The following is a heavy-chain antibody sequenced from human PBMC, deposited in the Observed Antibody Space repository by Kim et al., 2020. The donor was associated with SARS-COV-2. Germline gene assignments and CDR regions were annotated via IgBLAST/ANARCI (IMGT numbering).Heavy chain of an antibody. Sequence: SETLSLTCAVYGGSFSGYYWSWIRQPPGKGLEWIGEINHSGSTNYNPSLKSRVTISVDTSKNQFSLKLSCVTAADTAVYYCARGMTILSLGMDVWGQGTTVTVSS. CDR1: GGSFSGYY. V-gene: IGHV4-34*01. J-gene: IGHJ6*02. D-gene: IGHD2-21*01. CDR2: INHSGST. CDR3: ARGMTILSLGMDV.